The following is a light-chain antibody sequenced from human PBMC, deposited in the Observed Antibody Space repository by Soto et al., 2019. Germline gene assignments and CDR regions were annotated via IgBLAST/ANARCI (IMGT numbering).Light chain of an antibody. CDR3: NSYTSSTTYV. CDR1: SSDVGGYNY. V-gene: IGLV2-14*01. CDR2: EVN. J-gene: IGLJ1*01. Sequence: QSVLTQPASVSGSPGQSITISCTGTSSDVGGYNYVSWYQQHPGKAPKLMLYEVNNRPSGVSNRFSGSKSGNTASLTISGLQAEDGADYYCNSYTSSTTYVFGTGTKVTVL.